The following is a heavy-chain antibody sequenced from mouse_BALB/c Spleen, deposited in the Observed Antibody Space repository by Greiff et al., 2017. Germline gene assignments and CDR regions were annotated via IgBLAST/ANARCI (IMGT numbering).Heavy chain of an antibody. CDR2: ISNGGGST. Sequence: EVQLVESGGGLVQPGGSLKLSCAASGFTFSSYTMSWVRQTPEKRLEWVAYISNGGGSTYYPDTVKGRFTISRDNAKNTLYLQMSSLKSEDTAMYYCARHPFITTVVATYYYAMDYWGQGTSVTVSS. CDR1: GFTFSSYT. CDR3: ARHPFITTVVATYYYAMDY. V-gene: IGHV5-12-2*01. J-gene: IGHJ4*01. D-gene: IGHD1-1*01.